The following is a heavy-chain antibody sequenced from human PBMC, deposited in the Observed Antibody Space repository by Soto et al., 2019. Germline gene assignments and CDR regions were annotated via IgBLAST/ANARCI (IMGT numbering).Heavy chain of an antibody. CDR3: ARYVDTAMGWEYNWFDP. CDR2: IIPIFGTA. D-gene: IGHD5-18*01. J-gene: IGHJ5*02. CDR1: GGTFSSYA. V-gene: IGHV1-69*01. Sequence: QVQLVQSGAEVKKPGSSVKVSCKASGGTFSSYAISWVRQAPGQGLEWMGGIIPIFGTANYAQKFQGRVTITADESTSTAYMELSSLRSEDTAVYYCARYVDTAMGWEYNWFDPWGQGTLVTVSS.